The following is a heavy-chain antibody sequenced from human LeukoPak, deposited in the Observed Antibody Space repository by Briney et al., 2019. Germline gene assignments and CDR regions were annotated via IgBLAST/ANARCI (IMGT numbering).Heavy chain of an antibody. D-gene: IGHD6-13*01. J-gene: IGHJ3*02. Sequence: GGSLRLSCAASGFTFSSYAMSWVRQAPGKGLEWVSAISGSGGSTYYADSVKGRFTISRDNSKNTLYLQMNSLRAEDTAVYYFASRGNWWGSSYAFDIWGQGTMVTVSS. CDR2: ISGSGGST. V-gene: IGHV3-23*01. CDR1: GFTFSSYA. CDR3: ASRGNWWGSSYAFDI.